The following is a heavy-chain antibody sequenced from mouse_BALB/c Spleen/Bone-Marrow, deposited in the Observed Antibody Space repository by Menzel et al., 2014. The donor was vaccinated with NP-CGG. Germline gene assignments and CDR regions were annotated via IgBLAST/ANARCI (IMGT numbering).Heavy chain of an antibody. J-gene: IGHJ2*01. CDR3: TRGGNWEDFDY. CDR1: GFTFSSFG. CDR2: ISSGSSPI. V-gene: IGHV5-17*02. D-gene: IGHD4-1*01. Sequence: EVQVVESGGGLVQPGGSRKLSCAASGFTFSSFGMHWVRQAPEKGLEWVAHISSGSSPIFYADTVKGRFTISRVNPKNTLFLQMTSLRSEDTAMYYCTRGGNWEDFDYWGQGTTLTVSS.